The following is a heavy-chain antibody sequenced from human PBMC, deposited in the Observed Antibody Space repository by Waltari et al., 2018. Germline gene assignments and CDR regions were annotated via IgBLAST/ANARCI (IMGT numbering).Heavy chain of an antibody. Sequence: QVQLQQWGAGLLKPSETLSLTCAVYGGSFSGYYWGWIRQPPGKGLEWIGEINHSGSTNYNPSLKSRVTISVDTSKNQFSLKLSSVTAADTAVYYCATIIAAASYGMDVWGQGP. V-gene: IGHV4-34*01. CDR3: ATIIAAASYGMDV. D-gene: IGHD6-13*01. CDR2: INHSGST. CDR1: GGSFSGYY. J-gene: IGHJ6*02.